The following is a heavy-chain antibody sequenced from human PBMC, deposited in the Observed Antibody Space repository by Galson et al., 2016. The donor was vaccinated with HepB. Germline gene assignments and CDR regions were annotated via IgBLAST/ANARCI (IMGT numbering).Heavy chain of an antibody. V-gene: IGHV3-33*01. CDR2: IWNDGSNK. J-gene: IGHJ3*02. CDR1: GFTFSNYG. CDR3: WTSELPAFDI. D-gene: IGHD4-23*01. Sequence: LRLSCAASGFTFSNYGMHWVRQAPGKGLEWLAVIWNDGSNKYNSDSVKGRFTISRDNSKNTVYLQMNSLRVEDTAVYYCWTSELPAFDIWGQGTMVTVSS.